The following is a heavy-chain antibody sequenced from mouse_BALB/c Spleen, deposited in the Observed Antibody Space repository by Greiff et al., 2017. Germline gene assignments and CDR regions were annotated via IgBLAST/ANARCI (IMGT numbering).Heavy chain of an antibody. CDR1: GYTFSSYW. CDR3: ARIYYDENYAMDY. J-gene: IGHJ4*01. Sequence: VQLQQSGAELMKPGASVKISCKATGYTFSSYWIEWVKQRPGHGLEWIGEILPGSGSTNYNEKFKGKATFTADTSSNTAYMQRSSLTSEDSAVYYCARIYYDENYAMDYWGQGTSVTGSS. CDR2: ILPGSGST. D-gene: IGHD2-4*01. V-gene: IGHV1-9*01.